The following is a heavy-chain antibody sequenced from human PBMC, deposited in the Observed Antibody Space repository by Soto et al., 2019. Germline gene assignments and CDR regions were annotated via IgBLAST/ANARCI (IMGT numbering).Heavy chain of an antibody. J-gene: IGHJ4*02. CDR1: GFTFSSFS. CDR3: ARTTTVAGTPEFDY. CDR2: ISYEGSNK. D-gene: IGHD6-19*01. Sequence: GGSLRLSCAASGFTFSSFSLHWVRQAPGKGLEWLALISYEGSNKYNADSVKGRFTISRDNSNNTLYLQLSSLRPEDTAVYYCARTTTVAGTPEFDYWGQGTLVTVSS. V-gene: IGHV3-30-3*01.